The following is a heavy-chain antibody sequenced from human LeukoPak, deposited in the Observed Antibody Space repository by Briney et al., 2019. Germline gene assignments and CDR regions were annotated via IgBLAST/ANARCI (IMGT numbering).Heavy chain of an antibody. CDR1: GFTFSNYA. J-gene: IGHJ4*02. CDR2: ISGSGGST. V-gene: IGHV3-23*01. Sequence: RGSLRLSCAASGFTFSNYAMTWVRQAPGKGLEWVSAISGSGGSTYYADSVKGRFTISRDNSTNTLYLQMNSLRAEDTALYYCAKLRGAGIAAASNYWGQGTLVTVSS. CDR3: AKLRGAGIAAASNY. D-gene: IGHD6-13*01.